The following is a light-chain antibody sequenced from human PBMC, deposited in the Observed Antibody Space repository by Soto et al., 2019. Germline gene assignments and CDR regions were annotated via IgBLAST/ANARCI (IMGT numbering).Light chain of an antibody. V-gene: IGKV3-15*01. CDR3: QQYNNWPRAT. CDR1: QNINSN. Sequence: IVMTQSPATLSVSPGERVTLSCRASQNINSNLAWYQQKPGQAPRLLMFRASIRATGFPARFSGSGSGTDFNITISSLQSEDSAVYYCQQYNNWPRATFGGGTKVDIK. CDR2: RAS. J-gene: IGKJ4*01.